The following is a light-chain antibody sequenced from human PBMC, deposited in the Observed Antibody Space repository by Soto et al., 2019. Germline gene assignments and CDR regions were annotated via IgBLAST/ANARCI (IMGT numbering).Light chain of an antibody. CDR2: AVN. Sequence: QSALTQPPSASGSPGQSVIISCTGTSSDVGGYKYVSWYQQYPGKAPKLMIYAVNKRPPGVPDRFSGSKSGNTASLTVSGLQAEDEADYYCSSYAGSNNYVFGTGTKVTVL. CDR3: SSYAGSNNYV. J-gene: IGLJ1*01. CDR1: SSDVGGYKY. V-gene: IGLV2-8*01.